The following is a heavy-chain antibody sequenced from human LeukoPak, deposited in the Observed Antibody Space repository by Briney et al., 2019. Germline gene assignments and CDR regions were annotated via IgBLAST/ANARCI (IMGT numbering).Heavy chain of an antibody. CDR1: GFTFSSYA. CDR2: IGGSGGST. D-gene: IGHD3-16*01. V-gene: IGHV3-23*01. CDR3: ASSLLTRGRGPSDY. Sequence: PGGSLRLSCAASGFTFSSYAMSWVRQTPGKGLEWVSAIGGSGGSTYYADSVKGRFTISRDNSKNTLFLQMNSLRAEDTAFYYCASSLLTRGRGPSDYWGQGTLVTVSS. J-gene: IGHJ4*02.